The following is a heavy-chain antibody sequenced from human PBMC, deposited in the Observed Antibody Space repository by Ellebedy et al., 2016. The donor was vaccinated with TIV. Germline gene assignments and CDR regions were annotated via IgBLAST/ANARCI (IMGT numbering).Heavy chain of an antibody. J-gene: IGHJ4*02. Sequence: MPSETLSLTCTVSGTTLTPGSYYWSWVRQPPGKRLEWIGYGYYTGATRYSPSLKRRVTISLDTSQNQFSLNLNSVTAADTAVYYCARGYAGYDFDHWGQGILVTVSS. CDR1: GTTLTPGSYY. CDR2: GYYTGAT. CDR3: ARGYAGYDFDH. D-gene: IGHD5-12*01. V-gene: IGHV4-61*01.